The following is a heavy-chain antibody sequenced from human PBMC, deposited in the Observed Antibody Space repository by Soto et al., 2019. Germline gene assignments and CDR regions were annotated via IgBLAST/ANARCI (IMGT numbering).Heavy chain of an antibody. Sequence: QVQLVQSGAEVKKPGSSVKVSCKASRGTFSSYAISWVRQAPGQGLEWMGGIIPIFGTANYAQKFQGRVTITADKSTSTAYMELSSLRSEDTAVYYCASRTYESRRAVAIDYWGQGTLVTVSS. CDR3: ASRTYESRRAVAIDY. D-gene: IGHD6-19*01. J-gene: IGHJ4*02. V-gene: IGHV1-69*06. CDR1: RGTFSSYA. CDR2: IIPIFGTA.